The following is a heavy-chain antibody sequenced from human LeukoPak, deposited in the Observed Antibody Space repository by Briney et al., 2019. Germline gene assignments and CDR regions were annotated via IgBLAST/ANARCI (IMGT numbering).Heavy chain of an antibody. Sequence: GGSLRLSCAASGFTFSNYWMSWVRQAPGKGLEWVANINQDGSEKYYVDSVKGRFTVYRDNAKNSLYLQMNSLRAEDRAVYYCARGGYSGLNFDYWGQGTLVTVSS. CDR2: INQDGSEK. D-gene: IGHD5-12*01. CDR3: ARGGYSGLNFDY. V-gene: IGHV3-7*03. J-gene: IGHJ4*02. CDR1: GFTFSNYW.